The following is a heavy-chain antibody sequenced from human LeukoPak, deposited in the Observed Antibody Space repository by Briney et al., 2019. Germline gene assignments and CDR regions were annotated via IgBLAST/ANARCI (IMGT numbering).Heavy chain of an antibody. CDR2: IYYSGST. D-gene: IGHD5-18*01. Sequence: SETLSLTCTVSGGSISSGGYYWSWIRQHPGKGLEWIGSIYYSGSTYYNPSLKSRVTISVDTSKNQFSLKLSSVTAADTAVYYCARQGFTAMEPNQYYYYYYGMDVWGQGTTVTVSS. CDR1: GGSISSGGYY. CDR3: ARQGFTAMEPNQYYYYYYGMDV. V-gene: IGHV4-39*01. J-gene: IGHJ6*02.